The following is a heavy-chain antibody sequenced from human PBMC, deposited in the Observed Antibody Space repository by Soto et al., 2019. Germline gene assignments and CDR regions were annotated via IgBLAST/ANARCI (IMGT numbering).Heavy chain of an antibody. J-gene: IGHJ4*02. CDR1: GFTFSSYA. CDR2: ISGSGGGT. V-gene: IGHV3-23*01. CDR3: AKESNDWSHFDY. D-gene: IGHD3-9*01. Sequence: EVQLLESGGGLVQPGGSLRLSCAASGFTFSSYAMSWVRQAPGKGLEWVSAISGSGGGTYYADSVKGRFTISRDNSKNTLYLQLHSLRAADTAVYYCAKESNDWSHFDYWGQGTLVTVSS.